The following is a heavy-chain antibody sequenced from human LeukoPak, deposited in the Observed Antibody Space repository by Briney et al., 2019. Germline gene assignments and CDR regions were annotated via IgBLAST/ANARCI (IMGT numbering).Heavy chain of an antibody. V-gene: IGHV3-74*01. CDR3: ARTLTWAFDF. Sequence: GGSLRLSCAASGFTFSSYCMHWVRQAPGKGLVWVSRINTDGSSTNYADSVKGRFTISRDNAKNTVYLQMNSLRAEDTAVYYCARTLTWAFDFWGQGTLVTVSS. D-gene: IGHD7-27*01. CDR1: GFTFSSYC. J-gene: IGHJ4*02. CDR2: INTDGSST.